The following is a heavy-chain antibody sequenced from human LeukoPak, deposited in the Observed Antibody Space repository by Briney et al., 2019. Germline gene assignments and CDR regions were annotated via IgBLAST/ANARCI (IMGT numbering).Heavy chain of an antibody. Sequence: SETLSLTCTVSGGSISSGDYYWSWVRQPPGTGLEWIGYIYYSGTTYYNPSLKSRVAISVDTSKNQFSLKLSSVTAADTAVYYCARDREPSSSISYYYYYGMDVWGQGTTVTVSS. J-gene: IGHJ6*02. CDR3: ARDREPSSSISYYYYYGMDV. CDR2: IYYSGTT. V-gene: IGHV4-30-4*01. D-gene: IGHD6-6*01. CDR1: GGSISSGDYY.